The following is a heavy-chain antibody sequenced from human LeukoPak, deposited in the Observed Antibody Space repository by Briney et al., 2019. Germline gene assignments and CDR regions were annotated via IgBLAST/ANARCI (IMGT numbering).Heavy chain of an antibody. D-gene: IGHD6-13*01. J-gene: IGHJ4*02. Sequence: PGGSLRLSCAVSGFISFGSRWMHWVRQVPGKGLVWVAVIKDDGSTANYTDSVKGRFTASRDGARNTVYLQMSSLRAEDTAVYYCAKDSSWYGFDYWGQGTLVTVSS. CDR2: IKDDGSTA. CDR1: GFISFGSRW. CDR3: AKDSSWYGFDY. V-gene: IGHV3-74*01.